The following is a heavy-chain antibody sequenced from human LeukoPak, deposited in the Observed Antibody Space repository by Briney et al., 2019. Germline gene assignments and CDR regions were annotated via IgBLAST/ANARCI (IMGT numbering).Heavy chain of an antibody. J-gene: IGHJ4*02. D-gene: IGHD5-18*01. V-gene: IGHV4-59*01. Sequence: SETLSLTCTVSGGSISNYYWSWSRQPPGKGLEWIGYIYYTGSTNYNPSLKSRVTISVDTSKNQFSLKLSSVTAADTAVYYCARLFVDTAMVRAYYFDYWGQGTLVTVSS. CDR2: IYYTGST. CDR3: ARLFVDTAMVRAYYFDY. CDR1: GGSISNYY.